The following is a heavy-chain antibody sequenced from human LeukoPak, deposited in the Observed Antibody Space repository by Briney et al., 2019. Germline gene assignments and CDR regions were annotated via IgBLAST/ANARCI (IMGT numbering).Heavy chain of an antibody. Sequence: PGGSLRLSCAASGFTFSTYAMSWVRQAPGKGLEWVSAISGSGGSTYYADSVKGRFTISRDNSKNTLYLQMNSLRAEDTAVYYCAKSDRYYYGSGTIWGQGTMVTVSS. CDR1: GFTFSTYA. V-gene: IGHV3-23*01. CDR2: ISGSGGST. CDR3: AKSDRYYYGSGTI. D-gene: IGHD3-10*01. J-gene: IGHJ3*02.